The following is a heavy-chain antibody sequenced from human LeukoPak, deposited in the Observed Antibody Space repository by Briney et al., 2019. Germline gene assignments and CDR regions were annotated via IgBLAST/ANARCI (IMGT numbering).Heavy chain of an antibody. Sequence: SETLSLTCTVSGYSISSGYYWGWIRQPPGKGLEWIGSIYHSGSTYYNPSLKSRVTISVDTSKNQFSLKLSSVTAADTAVYYCARRTYSGRILFFDYWGQGTLVTVSS. CDR2: IYHSGST. V-gene: IGHV4-38-2*02. D-gene: IGHD1-26*01. CDR1: GYSISSGYY. CDR3: ARRTYSGRILFFDY. J-gene: IGHJ4*02.